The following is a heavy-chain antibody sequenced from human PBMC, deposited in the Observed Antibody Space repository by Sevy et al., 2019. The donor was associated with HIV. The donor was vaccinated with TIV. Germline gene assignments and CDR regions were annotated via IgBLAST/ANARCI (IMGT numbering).Heavy chain of an antibody. Sequence: SETLSLTCTVSGGSISSGGYYWSWIRQHPGKGLEWIGYIYYSGSTYYNPSLKSRVTLSVDTSKNQFSLKLSSVTAADTAVYYCARSPDFMVRGVAAFDIWGQGTMVTVSS. V-gene: IGHV4-31*03. CDR2: IYYSGST. CDR3: ARSPDFMVRGVAAFDI. D-gene: IGHD3-10*01. CDR1: GGSISSGGYY. J-gene: IGHJ3*02.